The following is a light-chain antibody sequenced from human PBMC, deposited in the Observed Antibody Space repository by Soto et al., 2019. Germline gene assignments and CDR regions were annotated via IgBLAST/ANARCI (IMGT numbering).Light chain of an antibody. Sequence: DIQMTQSPSTLSASVGDRITITCRASQSIGTGLAWYQPRPGIAPKLLIYEASTLQSGVPSRFSGSGSGTEFSLTINSLQPDDFATYYCQQYNGNSRTFGQGTKVEI. V-gene: IGKV1-5*03. CDR2: EAS. CDR1: QSIGTG. J-gene: IGKJ1*01. CDR3: QQYNGNSRT.